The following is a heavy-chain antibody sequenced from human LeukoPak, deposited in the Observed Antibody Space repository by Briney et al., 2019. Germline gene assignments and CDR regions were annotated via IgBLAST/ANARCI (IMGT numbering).Heavy chain of an antibody. CDR2: ISSSGSTI. CDR3: ARVYCSGGSCYPYFDY. CDR1: GFTFNNAW. J-gene: IGHJ4*02. D-gene: IGHD2-15*01. V-gene: IGHV3-48*01. Sequence: GGSLRLSCAASGFTFNNAWMSWVRQAPGKGLEWVSYISSSGSTIYYADSVKGRLTISRDNAKSSLYLQMNSLRAEDTAVYYCARVYCSGGSCYPYFDYWGQGTLVTVSS.